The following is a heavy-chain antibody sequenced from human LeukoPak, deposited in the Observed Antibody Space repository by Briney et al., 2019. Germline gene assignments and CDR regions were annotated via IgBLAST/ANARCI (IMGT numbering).Heavy chain of an antibody. CDR3: AKRGIVIRGILVIGYHQEAYHYDY. D-gene: IGHD3-10*01. CDR2: ISEGGGST. J-gene: IGHJ4*02. Sequence: PGGSLRLSCVVSGISLSNYAMTWVRQAPGKGLEWVSHISEGGGSTTYADSVKGRFTISRDTSLNTLYLQMSSLRAEDTAVYFCAKRGIVIRGILVIGYHQEAYHYDYWGQGVLVTVSS. CDR1: GISLSNYA. V-gene: IGHV3-23*01.